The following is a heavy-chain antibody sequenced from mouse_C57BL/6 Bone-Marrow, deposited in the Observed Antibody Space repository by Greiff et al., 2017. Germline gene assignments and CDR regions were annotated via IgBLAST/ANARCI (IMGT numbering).Heavy chain of an antibody. V-gene: IGHV1-12*01. D-gene: IGHD2-12*01. CDR2: IYPGNGDT. J-gene: IGHJ2*01. Sequence: QVQLKESGAELVRPGASVKMSCKASGYTFTSYNMHWVNQTPRQGLEWIGAIYPGNGDTSYNQKFKGKATLTVDKSSSTAYMQLSSLTSEDSAVYFCARGGTIHFDYWVQGTTLTVSS. CDR1: GYTFTSYN. CDR3: ARGGTIHFDY.